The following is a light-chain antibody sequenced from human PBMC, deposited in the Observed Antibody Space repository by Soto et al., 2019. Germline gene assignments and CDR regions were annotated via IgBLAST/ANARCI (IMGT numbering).Light chain of an antibody. J-gene: IGLJ1*01. CDR1: NSNIGAGFA. V-gene: IGLV1-40*01. CDR3: HSIDSRLNCYV. Sequence: QAVLTQPPSVSGAPVQRVTISCTGSNSNIGAGFAVHWSQQLPGTAPKLLIHGNNNRPSAVPDRFSGSKSDTSASLAIPVRQADDEADYFCHSIDSRLNCYVFGTGTKLTVL. CDR2: GNN.